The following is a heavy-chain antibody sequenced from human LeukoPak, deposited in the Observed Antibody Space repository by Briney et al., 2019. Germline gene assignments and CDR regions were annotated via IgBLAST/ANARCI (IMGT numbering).Heavy chain of an antibody. V-gene: IGHV3-21*01. CDR2: ISISSNYI. CDR1: GFTFSRYS. CDR3: ASETTRGYSYGSPTDGFDL. Sequence: GGSLRLSCAASGFTFSRYSMNWVRQAPGKGLEWVSSISISSNYIYYADSVKGRFTISRDNAKNSLYLQMNSLRAEDTAVYYCASETTRGYSYGSPTDGFDLWGQGTMVTVSS. D-gene: IGHD5-18*01. J-gene: IGHJ3*01.